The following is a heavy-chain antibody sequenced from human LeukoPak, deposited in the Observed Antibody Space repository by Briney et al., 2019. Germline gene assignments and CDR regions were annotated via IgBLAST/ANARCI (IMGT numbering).Heavy chain of an antibody. J-gene: IGHJ4*02. CDR3: ARGYCSGSSCYGGGFYFDY. D-gene: IGHD2-15*01. Sequence: ASVQVSCKASGYTFSDYYIHWVRQAPGQGLEWMGWIIPNSGGTNSAQNFQGRVSMTSDTSISTAYMELSSLRSDDTAVYYCARGYCSGSSCYGGGFYFDYWGQGTLVTVSS. CDR1: GYTFSDYY. CDR2: IIPNSGGT. V-gene: IGHV1-2*02.